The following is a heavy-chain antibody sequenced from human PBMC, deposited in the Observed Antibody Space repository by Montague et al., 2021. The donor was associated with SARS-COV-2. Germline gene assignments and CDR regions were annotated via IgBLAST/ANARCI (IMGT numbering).Heavy chain of an antibody. D-gene: IGHD6-19*01. CDR3: ARVRQWLVPFDY. CDR2: IYYSGST. J-gene: IGHJ4*02. Sequence: SETLSLTCAVYGGSFSGYYWGWIRQPPGKGLEWIGSIYYSGSTYYNPSLKSRVTISVDTSKNQVSLKLNSVTAADTAVYYCARVRQWLVPFDYWGQGTLVTVSS. V-gene: IGHV4-34*01. CDR1: GGSFSGYY.